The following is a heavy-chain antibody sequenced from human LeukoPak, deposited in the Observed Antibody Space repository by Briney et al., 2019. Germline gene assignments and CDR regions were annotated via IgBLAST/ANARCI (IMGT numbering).Heavy chain of an antibody. V-gene: IGHV3-30-3*01. J-gene: IGHJ4*02. CDR2: ISYDGSNK. D-gene: IGHD2-21*01. Sequence: GGSLRLSCAASGFTFSSDAMHWGRQAPGTGLGLEAVISYDGSNKYYADSVKGRFTISRDNSKNQLSLQMNSLRAEDTAVYYCARAHVWGLAYFDYWGQGALVTVSS. CDR1: GFTFSSDA. CDR3: ARAHVWGLAYFDY.